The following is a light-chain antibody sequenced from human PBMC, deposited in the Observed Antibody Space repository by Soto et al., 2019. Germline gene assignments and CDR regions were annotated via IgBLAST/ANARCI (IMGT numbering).Light chain of an antibody. J-gene: IGKJ1*01. CDR1: QNIDNL. V-gene: IGKV1-5*01. CDR2: DGS. CDR3: QQYNSYSPT. Sequence: DIQMTQSPSTLSASVGDSVTITCGASQNIDNLLAWYQQKPGQAPKVVIFDGSRLETGVPSRFSGSGSGTTFTLTISSLQPDDFATYYCQQYNSYSPTFGPGTKVDIK.